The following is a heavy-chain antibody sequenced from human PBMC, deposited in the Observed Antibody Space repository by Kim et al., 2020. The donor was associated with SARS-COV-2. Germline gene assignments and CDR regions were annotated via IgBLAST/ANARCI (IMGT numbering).Heavy chain of an antibody. CDR1: GFSFNDYW. D-gene: IGHD3-10*01. J-gene: IGHJ5*02. Sequence: GGSLSLSCAACGFSFNDYWMTWICQAPGKGLEWVAGIKHDGSEKLYADSVKGRFTISRDNAKTSLYLQMNSLRVEDMAVYYCTRALSGSGRGFDPWGQG. CDR3: TRALSGSGRGFDP. CDR2: IKHDGSEK. V-gene: IGHV3-7*05.